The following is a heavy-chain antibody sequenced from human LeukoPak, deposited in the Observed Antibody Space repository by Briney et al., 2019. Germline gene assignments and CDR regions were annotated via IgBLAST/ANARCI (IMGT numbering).Heavy chain of an antibody. CDR1: GGSISSSNW. V-gene: IGHV4-4*02. D-gene: IGHD6-13*01. CDR2: IYHSGST. Sequence: SETLSLTRAVSGGSISSSNWWSWVRQPPGKGLEWIGEIYHSGSTNYNPSLKSRVTISVDKSKNQFSLKLSSVTAADTAVYYCARFSIIAAASFDYWGQGTLVTVSS. CDR3: ARFSIIAAASFDY. J-gene: IGHJ4*02.